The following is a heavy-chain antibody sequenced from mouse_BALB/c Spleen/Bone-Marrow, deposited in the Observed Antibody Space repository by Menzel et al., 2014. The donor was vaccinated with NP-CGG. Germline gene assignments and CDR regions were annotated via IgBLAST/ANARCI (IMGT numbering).Heavy chain of an antibody. J-gene: IGHJ2*01. Sequence: VQRVESGAELARPGASVKMSCKASGYTFTSYTMHWVKQGPGQGLEWIGYINPSSGYTNYNQKFKDKATLTADKSTSTAYMQLSSLTSEDSAVYYCARRRDDSDYWGQGTTLTVSS. CDR1: GYTFTSYT. V-gene: IGHV1-4*01. CDR3: ARRRDDSDY. CDR2: INPSSGYT.